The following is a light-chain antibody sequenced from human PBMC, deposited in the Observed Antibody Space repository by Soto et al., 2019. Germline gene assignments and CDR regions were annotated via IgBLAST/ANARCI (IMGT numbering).Light chain of an antibody. V-gene: IGKV1-27*01. J-gene: IGKJ1*01. CDR2: AAS. Sequence: DIQMTQSPSSLSASVGDRVTITCRASQGISNYLAWYQQKPGKVPKLLIYAASTLQSGVPSRFRGSGSGTDFTLTISSLKPEDVATYYCQTYNSAPWTFGQGTKVEIK. CDR1: QGISNY. CDR3: QTYNSAPWT.